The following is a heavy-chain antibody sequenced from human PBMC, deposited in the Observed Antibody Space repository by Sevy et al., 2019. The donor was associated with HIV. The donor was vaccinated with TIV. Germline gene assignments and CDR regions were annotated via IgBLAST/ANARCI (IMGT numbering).Heavy chain of an antibody. CDR2: IRSKTYGGTT. V-gene: IGHV3-49*03. J-gene: IGHJ4*02. Sequence: GGSLRLSCTASGFTFGDYAMSWFRQAPGKGQEWVSFIRSKTYGGTTEYAASLKGRFTISRDDSGNIAYLPMHSLRTEDTAVYYCTRGRPIYGDYGIDYWGQGTLVTVSS. CDR1: GFTFGDYA. CDR3: TRGRPIYGDYGIDY. D-gene: IGHD4-17*01.